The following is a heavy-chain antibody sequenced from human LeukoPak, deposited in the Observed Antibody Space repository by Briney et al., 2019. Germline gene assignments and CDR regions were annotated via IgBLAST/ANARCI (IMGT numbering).Heavy chain of an antibody. CDR1: GFTFNNYA. J-gene: IGHJ6*02. V-gene: IGHV3-23*01. CDR2: ISKSGDRT. D-gene: IGHD4-17*01. Sequence: PGGSLRLSCAASGFTFNNYAMSWVRQAPGTGLEWVSAISKSGDRTYYADSVKGRFTISRDNSRNTLYLQMNSLRAEDTAVYYCARGTVTFYYYYGMDVWGQGTTVTVSS. CDR3: ARGTVTFYYYYGMDV.